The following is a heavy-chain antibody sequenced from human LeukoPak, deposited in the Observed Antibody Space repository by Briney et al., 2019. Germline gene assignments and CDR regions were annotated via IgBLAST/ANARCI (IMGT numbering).Heavy chain of an antibody. D-gene: IGHD1-14*01. V-gene: IGHV3-48*02. CDR3: ARTVGLITQPSSLYFDL. CDR2: ISSSGSII. CDR1: GFTFSSYS. J-gene: IGHJ2*01. Sequence: GGSLRLSCAASGFTFSSYSMNWVRQAPGKGLEWVSYISSSGSIIYYADSVKGRFTISRDNAKNSLYLQMNSLRDEDTALYYCARTVGLITQPSSLYFDLWGPGTPVTVSS.